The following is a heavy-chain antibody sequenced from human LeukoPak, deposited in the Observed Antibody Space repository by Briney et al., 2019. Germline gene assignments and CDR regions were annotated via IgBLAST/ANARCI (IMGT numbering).Heavy chain of an antibody. Sequence: GGSLRLSCAASGFXXSXXXXXXVXXXPGXXXXXVXXXSSSGSTIYHADXVKGRFTISRDNAKNALYLQMNSLRAEDTAVYYCARQEVDYGAPAGFHNWGQGTLVTVSS. V-gene: IGHV3-48*03. J-gene: IGHJ4*02. CDR1: GFXXSXXX. CDR3: ARQEVDYGAPAGFHN. D-gene: IGHD4-17*01. CDR2: XSSSGSTI.